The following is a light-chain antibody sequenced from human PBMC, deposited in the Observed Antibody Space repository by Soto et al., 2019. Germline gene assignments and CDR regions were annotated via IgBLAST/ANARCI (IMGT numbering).Light chain of an antibody. Sequence: EIVTTPSAAILSVSPREGATLSYRASQSISSKLAWYQQKPGQTPSLLIYGTSTRATGIPARFSGSGSGTEFTLTISSLQSEDFAVYYCQQYDNWPLTFGQGTKVDIK. CDR2: GTS. CDR3: QQYDNWPLT. J-gene: IGKJ1*01. CDR1: QSISSK. V-gene: IGKV3D-15*01.